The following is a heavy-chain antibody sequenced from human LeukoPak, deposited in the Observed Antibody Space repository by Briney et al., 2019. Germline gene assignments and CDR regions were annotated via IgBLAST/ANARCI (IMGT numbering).Heavy chain of an antibody. CDR3: ARQGSAYYFDF. CDR1: GGSISDYY. CDR2: VHSNGDT. V-gene: IGHV4-59*08. D-gene: IGHD2-15*01. Sequence: SETLSLTCIISGGSISDYYWGWIRQPPGKGLEWIGYVHSNGDTDYNPSLRSRLTILLDTSKSQFSLKLNSVTAADTAVYYCARQGSAYYFDFWGQGLLVTVSS. J-gene: IGHJ4*02.